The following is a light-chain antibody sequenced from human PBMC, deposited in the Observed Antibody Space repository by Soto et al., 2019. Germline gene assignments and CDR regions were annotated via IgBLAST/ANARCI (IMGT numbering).Light chain of an antibody. CDR2: KAS. V-gene: IGKV1-5*03. CDR3: QQYNCMSPWT. J-gene: IGKJ1*01. Sequence: DIQMTQSPSTLSASVGDRVTITCRASQSISSWLAWYQQKPGKAPKLLIYKASSLESGVPSRFSGSGSGTEFSLTISSLQPDDFATYYCQQYNCMSPWTFGQGTKVEIK. CDR1: QSISSW.